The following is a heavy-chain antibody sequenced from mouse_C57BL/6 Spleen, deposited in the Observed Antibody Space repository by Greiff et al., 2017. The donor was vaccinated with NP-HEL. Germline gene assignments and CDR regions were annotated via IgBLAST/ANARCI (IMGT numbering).Heavy chain of an antibody. CDR2: INPNNGGT. D-gene: IGHD1-1*01. CDR3: ARVAYYGSSYGFAY. V-gene: IGHV1-18*01. J-gene: IGHJ3*01. Sequence: EVQLQQSGPELVKPGASVKIPCKASGYTFTDYNMDWVKQSHGKSLEWIGDINPNNGGTIYNQKFKGKATLTVEKSSSTAYMELRSLTSEDTAVYYFARVAYYGSSYGFAYWGQGTLVTVSA. CDR1: GYTFTDYN.